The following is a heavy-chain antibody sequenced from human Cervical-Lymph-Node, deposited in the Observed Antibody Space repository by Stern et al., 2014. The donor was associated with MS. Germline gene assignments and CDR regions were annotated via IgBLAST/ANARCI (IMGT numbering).Heavy chain of an antibody. CDR3: ARGVVEGYDY. Sequence: QLVQSGAEVKKPGASVKVSCKASGYTFTSYDINWVRQATGQGLEWMGWLSHNSDNSGSVQKFQGRVTMTRDTSINTVYMELSSLTPEDTAVYYCARGVVEGYDYWGQGTLVTVSS. J-gene: IGHJ4*02. CDR1: GYTFTSYD. V-gene: IGHV1-8*01. D-gene: IGHD2-15*01. CDR2: LSHNSDNS.